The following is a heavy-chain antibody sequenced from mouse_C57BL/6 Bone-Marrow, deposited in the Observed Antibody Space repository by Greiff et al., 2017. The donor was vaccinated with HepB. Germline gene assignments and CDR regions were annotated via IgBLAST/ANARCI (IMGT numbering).Heavy chain of an antibody. D-gene: IGHD1-1*02. CDR1: GFTFSDYY. J-gene: IGHJ4*01. CDR2: ISNGGGST. V-gene: IGHV5-12*01. Sequence: VQLKESGGCLVQPGGSLKLSCAASGFTFSDYYMSWVRQTPEKRLEWVASISNGGGSTYYPDTVKGRFTISRDNAKNTLYLQMSRLKSEDTAVYYCAGRRWYTRYMDYWGKGTTVTVSS. CDR3: AGRRWYTRYMDY.